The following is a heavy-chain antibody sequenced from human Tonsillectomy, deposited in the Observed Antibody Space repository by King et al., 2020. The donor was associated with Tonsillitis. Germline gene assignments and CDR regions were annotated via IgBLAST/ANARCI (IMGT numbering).Heavy chain of an antibody. V-gene: IGHV3-23*04. J-gene: IGHJ4*02. CDR2: IHDNGGST. CDR3: AKDSLGSNFDY. Sequence: VQLVESGGGLVQPGGSLRLSCAASGFTFSSYAVSWVRQAPGKGLEWVSTIHDNGGSTHYADPVKGRFTISRDNSKNTLYLQMNSLRAEDTAVYYCAKDSLGSNFDYWGQGTLVTVSS. D-gene: IGHD7-27*01. CDR1: GFTFSSYA.